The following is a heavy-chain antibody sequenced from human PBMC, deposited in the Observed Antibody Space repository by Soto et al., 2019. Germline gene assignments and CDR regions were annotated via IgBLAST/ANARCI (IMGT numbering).Heavy chain of an antibody. D-gene: IGHD3-22*01. V-gene: IGHV4-59*01. CDR1: GGSISSYY. J-gene: IGHJ3*02. CDR2: IFYSGST. CDR3: SRLTDFGKIVVADAFDN. Sequence: SETLSLTCTVSGGSISSYYWSRIRQPPGKGLEWIGFIFYSGSTSYSPSLKSRVTISIDTSENQFSLKLSSVTAADTAVYYCSRLTDFGKIVVADAFDNWGQGTLVTV.